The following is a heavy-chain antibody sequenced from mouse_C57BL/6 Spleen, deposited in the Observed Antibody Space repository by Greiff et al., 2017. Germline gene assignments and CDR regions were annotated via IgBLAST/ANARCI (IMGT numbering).Heavy chain of an antibody. CDR3: ARPIGLRQGFAY. Sequence: QVQLQQSGPELVKPGASVKISCKASGYAFSSSWMNWVKQRPGKGLEWIGRIYPGDGDTNYNGKFKGKATLTADKSSSTAYMQLSSLTSEDSAVYFCARPIGLRQGFAYWGQGTLVTVSA. J-gene: IGHJ3*01. CDR1: GYAFSSSW. V-gene: IGHV1-82*01. D-gene: IGHD2-4*01. CDR2: IYPGDGDT.